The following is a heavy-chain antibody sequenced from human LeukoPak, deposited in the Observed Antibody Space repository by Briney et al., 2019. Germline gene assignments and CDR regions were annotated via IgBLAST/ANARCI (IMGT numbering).Heavy chain of an antibody. J-gene: IGHJ3*02. V-gene: IGHV1-18*01. CDR3: ARYYYDSSGYYHADAFDI. CDR2: ISAYNGNT. CDR1: GYTFTSYG. Sequence: ASGKVSCKASGYTFTSYGISWVRQAPGQGLEWMGWISAYNGNTNYAQKLQGRVSMPTDTSTPTAYMELRSLRSDDTAVYYCARYYYDSSGYYHADAFDIWGQGTMVTVSS. D-gene: IGHD3-22*01.